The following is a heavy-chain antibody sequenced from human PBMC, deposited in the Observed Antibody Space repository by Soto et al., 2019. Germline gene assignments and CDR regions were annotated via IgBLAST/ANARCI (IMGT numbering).Heavy chain of an antibody. CDR2: ISGSGGST. J-gene: IGHJ5*02. Sequence: EVQLLESGGGLVQPGGSLRLSCAASGFTFSSYAMSWVRQAPGKGLEWVSAISGSGGSTYYADSVKGRFTISRDNSKNTLYLQRNSLRAEDTAVYYCAKEVWYYDSSGSINWFDPWGQGTLVTVSS. V-gene: IGHV3-23*01. CDR3: AKEVWYYDSSGSINWFDP. CDR1: GFTFSSYA. D-gene: IGHD3-22*01.